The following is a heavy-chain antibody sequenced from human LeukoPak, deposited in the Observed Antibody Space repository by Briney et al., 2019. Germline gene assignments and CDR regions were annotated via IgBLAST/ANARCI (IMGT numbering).Heavy chain of an antibody. D-gene: IGHD1-26*01. V-gene: IGHV4-38-2*02. CDR1: GYSISSGYY. J-gene: IGHJ3*02. Sequence: SETLSLTCTVSGYSISSGYYWGWIRQPPGKGLEWIGSIYHSGSTYYNPSLKSRVTISVDTSKNQFSLKLSSVTAADTAVYYCARDLLGATFGAFDIWGQGTMVTVSS. CDR2: IYHSGST. CDR3: ARDLLGATFGAFDI.